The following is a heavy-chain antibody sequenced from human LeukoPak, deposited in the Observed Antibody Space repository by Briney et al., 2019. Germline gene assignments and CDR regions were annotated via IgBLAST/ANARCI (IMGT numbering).Heavy chain of an antibody. D-gene: IGHD1-1*01. V-gene: IGHV3-30*03. CDR2: ISYDGSNK. Sequence: GGSLRLSCAASGFTFSSYGMHWVRQAPGKGLEWVAVISYDGSNKYYADSVKGRFTISRDNAKNSLYLQMNSLRAEDTAVYYCARDLVWNDFEGEEGGQDYWGQGTLVTVSS. J-gene: IGHJ4*02. CDR3: ARDLVWNDFEGEEGGQDY. CDR1: GFTFSSYG.